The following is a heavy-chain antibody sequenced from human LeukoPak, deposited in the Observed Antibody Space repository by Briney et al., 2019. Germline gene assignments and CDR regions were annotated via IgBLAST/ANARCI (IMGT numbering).Heavy chain of an antibody. V-gene: IGHV4-38-2*02. CDR2: IYHTGNT. Sequence: SETLSLTSTVSGYSISSGYYWDWIRQPPGKGLEWIGSIYHTGNTYYNASLKSRVTISVDTSKNQFSLKLSSATAADTAMYYCARGYHNWAMIPYYWGQGSLVTVSS. CDR3: ARGYHNWAMIPYY. J-gene: IGHJ4*02. D-gene: IGHD3-22*01. CDR1: GYSISSGYY.